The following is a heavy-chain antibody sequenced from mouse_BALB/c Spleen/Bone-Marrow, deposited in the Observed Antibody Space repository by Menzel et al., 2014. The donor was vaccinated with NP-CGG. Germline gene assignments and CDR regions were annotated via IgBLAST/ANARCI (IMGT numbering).Heavy chain of an antibody. CDR1: GYTFTSYV. CDR2: INPYNDGT. Sequence: EVQLQQSGPELVKPGASVKMSCKASGYTFTSYVMHWVKQKLGQGLEWIGHINPYNDGTKYNEKFKGKATLTSDKSSSPASMELSSLTSEDSAVYYCARDGDYDWFAYWGQGTLVTVSA. V-gene: IGHV1-14*01. D-gene: IGHD2-4*01. J-gene: IGHJ3*01. CDR3: ARDGDYDWFAY.